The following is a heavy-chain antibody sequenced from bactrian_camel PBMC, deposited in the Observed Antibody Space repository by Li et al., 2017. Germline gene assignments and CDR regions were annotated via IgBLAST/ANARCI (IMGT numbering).Heavy chain of an antibody. V-gene: IGHV3S26*01. CDR3: AAASHYCWHSRRVSDFPY. D-gene: IGHD1*01. CDR2: VDNESTDIT. J-gene: IGHJ6*01. Sequence: HVQLVESGGGSVQAGGSLRLSCQASGSGFSYRPYCMGWFRQPPGKEREGVATVDNESTDITSYADSVKGRFTISQDNAKNTVYLQMNNLKPEDTAMYFCAAASHYCWHSRRVSDFPYWGQGTQVTVS. CDR1: GSGFSYRPYC.